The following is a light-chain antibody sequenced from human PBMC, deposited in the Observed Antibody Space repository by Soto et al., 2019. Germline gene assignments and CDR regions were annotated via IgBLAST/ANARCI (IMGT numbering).Light chain of an antibody. CDR2: VNSDDSH. J-gene: IGLJ2*01. CDR1: SGHSSYS. V-gene: IGLV4-69*01. Sequence: QLVLTQSPSASASLGASVKLTCTLSSGHSSYSIAWHQQQPDKGPRYLMKVNSDDSHNKGDGIPDRFSGSSSGAERYLAISSLQSEYEADYYCQTWDTGIQVFGGGTTVTAL. CDR3: QTWDTGIQV.